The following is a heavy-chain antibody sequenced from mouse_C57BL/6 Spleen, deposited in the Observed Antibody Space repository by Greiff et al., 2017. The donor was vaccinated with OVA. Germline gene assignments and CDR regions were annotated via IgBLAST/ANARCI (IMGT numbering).Heavy chain of an antibody. CDR3: ARAARYAMDY. CDR1: GYTFTSYW. D-gene: IGHD6-1*01. Sequence: VQLQQSGAELVRPGTSVKLSCKASGYTFTSYWMHWVKQRPGQGLEWIGVIDPSDSYTNYNQKFKGKATLTVDTSSSTAYMQLSSLTSEDSAVYYCARAARYAMDYWGQGTSVTVSS. CDR2: IDPSDSYT. V-gene: IGHV1-59*01. J-gene: IGHJ4*01.